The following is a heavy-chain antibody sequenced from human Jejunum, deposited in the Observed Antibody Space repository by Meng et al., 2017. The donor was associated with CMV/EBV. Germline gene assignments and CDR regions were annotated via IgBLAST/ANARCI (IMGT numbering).Heavy chain of an antibody. CDR3: TRDQMVLGTIYHWFDP. D-gene: IGHD1-1*01. CDR2: VNPNTGVT. Sequence: SDCCVHWVRQAPGQGLEWMGWVNPNTGVTTYAQRFRGRVSMTRDTSINTVYLELSRLTPDDTAMYYCTRDQMVLGTIYHWFDPWGQGTLVTVSS. J-gene: IGHJ5*02. V-gene: IGHV1-2*02. CDR1: SDCC.